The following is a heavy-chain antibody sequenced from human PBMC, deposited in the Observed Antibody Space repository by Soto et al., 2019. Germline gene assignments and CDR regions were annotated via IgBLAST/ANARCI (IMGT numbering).Heavy chain of an antibody. CDR2: ISYDGSNK. CDR3: ARSSGDYSDYYYYYGMDV. V-gene: IGHV3-30-3*01. J-gene: IGHJ6*02. Sequence: PGGSLRLSCAASGFTFSSYAMHWVRQAPGKGLEWVAVISYDGSNKYYADSVKGRFTISRDNSKNTLYLQMNSLRAEDTAVFYCARSSGDYSDYYYYYGMDVWGQGTTVTVSS. CDR1: GFTFSSYA. D-gene: IGHD4-17*01.